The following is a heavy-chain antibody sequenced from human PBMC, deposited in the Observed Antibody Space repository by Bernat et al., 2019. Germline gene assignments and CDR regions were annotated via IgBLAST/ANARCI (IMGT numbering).Heavy chain of an antibody. CDR1: GFTFSSYA. Sequence: QVQLVESGGGVVQPGRSLRLSCAASGFTFSSYAMHWVRQAPGKWLEWVAVISYDGSNKYYADYVKGRFTISRDNSKNTLYLQMNSLRAEDTAVYYCARERLSRYFDWSDAFDIWGQGTMVTVSS. CDR2: ISYDGSNK. V-gene: IGHV3-30-3*01. CDR3: ARERLSRYFDWSDAFDI. D-gene: IGHD3-9*01. J-gene: IGHJ3*02.